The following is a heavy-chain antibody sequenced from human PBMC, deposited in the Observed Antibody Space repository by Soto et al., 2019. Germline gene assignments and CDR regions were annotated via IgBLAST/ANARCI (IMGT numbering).Heavy chain of an antibody. CDR2: LLYDGSKK. V-gene: IGHV3-30*18. CDR3: VKDGSSGWPYFDDMDV. Sequence: LRLSCAASGFTFSSYGMHWVRQAPGKGLEWVAVLLYDGSKKYYADSVKGRFTISRDNSKNTLYLQMSSLRAEDTALYFCVKDGSSGWPYFDDMDVWGQGTTVTVSS. D-gene: IGHD6-19*01. J-gene: IGHJ6*02. CDR1: GFTFSSYG.